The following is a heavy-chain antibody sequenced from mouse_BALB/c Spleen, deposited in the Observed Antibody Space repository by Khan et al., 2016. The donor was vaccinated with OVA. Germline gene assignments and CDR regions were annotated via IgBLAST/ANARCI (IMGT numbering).Heavy chain of an antibody. CDR3: ARGRAY. J-gene: IGHJ3*01. V-gene: IGHV3-2*02. CDR2: ISYSGST. CDR1: GFSITSDYA. Sequence: EVQLQESGPGLVKPSQSLSLTCTVTGFSITSDYAWNWIRQFPGNKLDWMCYISYSGSTSYHPSLKSRISITRDTSKNQFFLQLNSVTTEDTATYYCARGRAYWGQGTLVTVSA.